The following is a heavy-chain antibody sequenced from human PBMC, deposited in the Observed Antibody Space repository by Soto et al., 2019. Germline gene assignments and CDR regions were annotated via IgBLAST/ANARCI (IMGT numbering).Heavy chain of an antibody. CDR2: ISAYNGNT. V-gene: IGHV1-18*01. J-gene: IGHJ4*02. CDR1: GYTFTSYD. D-gene: IGHD6-13*01. Sequence: ASVKVSCKASGYTFTSYDINWVRQATGQGLEWMGWISAYNGNTNYAQKLQGRVTMTTDTSTSTAYMELRSLRSDDTAVYYCARDTAAAGIFDYWGQGTLVTVSS. CDR3: ARDTAAAGIFDY.